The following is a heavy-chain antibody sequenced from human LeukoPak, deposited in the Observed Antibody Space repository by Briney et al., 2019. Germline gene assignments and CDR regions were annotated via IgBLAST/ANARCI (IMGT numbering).Heavy chain of an antibody. V-gene: IGHV4-39*01. J-gene: IGHJ3*02. Sequence: SETLSLTCTVSGGSISSSTYYWGWIRQPPGKGLEWIGSIYYSENTYYNPSLKSRVTISVDTSKNQFSLKLSSVTAADTAVYYCATPYNGGYHGFDIWGQGTMVTVSS. D-gene: IGHD1-26*01. CDR1: GGSISSSTYY. CDR3: ATPYNGGYHGFDI. CDR2: IYYSENT.